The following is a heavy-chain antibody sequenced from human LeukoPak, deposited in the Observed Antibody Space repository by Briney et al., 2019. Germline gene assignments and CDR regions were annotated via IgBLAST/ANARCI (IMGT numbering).Heavy chain of an antibody. CDR3: ARSIPYGTTWYGRSDY. V-gene: IGHV3-7*03. CDR1: GFPCSSYS. CDR2: IKPDGTTK. J-gene: IGHJ4*02. D-gene: IGHD6-13*01. Sequence: GGSLRLSCAASGFPCSSYSMTWVRQAPGKGLGRVANIKPDGTTKFYVDSVKGRFTISRDNALNSLYLQMNSLRAEDTAIYYCARSIPYGTTWYGRSDYWGQGTLVTVSS.